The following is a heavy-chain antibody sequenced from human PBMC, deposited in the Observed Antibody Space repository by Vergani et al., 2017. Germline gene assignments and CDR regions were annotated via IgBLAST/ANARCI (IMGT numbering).Heavy chain of an antibody. CDR1: GFTVSSNY. Sequence: EVQLVESGGGLIQPGGSLRLSCEASGFTVSSNYMSWVRQAPGKGLEWVSVIYSGGSTYYADSVKGRFTISRDNAKNSLYLQMNSLRAEDTAVYYCARHRKLAVAGYFYWYFDLWGRGTLVTVSS. CDR2: IYSGGST. V-gene: IGHV3-53*01. D-gene: IGHD6-19*01. J-gene: IGHJ2*01. CDR3: ARHRKLAVAGYFYWYFDL.